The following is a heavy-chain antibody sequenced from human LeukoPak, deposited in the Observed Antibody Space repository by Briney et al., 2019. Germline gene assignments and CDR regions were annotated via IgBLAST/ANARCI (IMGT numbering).Heavy chain of an antibody. J-gene: IGHJ4*02. D-gene: IGHD4-17*01. V-gene: IGHV1-8*01. Sequence: ASVKVSCKASGYTFTSYDINWVRQATGQGLEWMGWMNPNSGNTGYAQKFQGRVTMTRSTSISTAYMELSSLRSEDTAVYYCARGPRYNGDYVRGNTIDYWGQGTLVTVSS. CDR1: GYTFTSYD. CDR2: MNPNSGNT. CDR3: ARGPRYNGDYVRGNTIDY.